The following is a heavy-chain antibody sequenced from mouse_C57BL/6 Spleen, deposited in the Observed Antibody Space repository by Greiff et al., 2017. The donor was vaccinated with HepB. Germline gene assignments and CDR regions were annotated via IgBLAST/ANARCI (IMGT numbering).Heavy chain of an antibody. Sequence: VQLQQSGAELVRPGTSVKVSCKASGYAFTNYLIEWVKQRPGQGLEWIGVINPGSGGTNYNEKFKGKATLTADKSSSTAYMQLSSLTSEDSAVYFCAREITTSAYWGQGTLVTVSA. CDR2: INPGSGGT. D-gene: IGHD1-1*01. CDR1: GYAFTNYL. CDR3: AREITTSAY. V-gene: IGHV1-54*01. J-gene: IGHJ3*01.